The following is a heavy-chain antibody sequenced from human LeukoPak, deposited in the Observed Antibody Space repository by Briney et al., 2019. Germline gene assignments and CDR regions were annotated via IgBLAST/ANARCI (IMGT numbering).Heavy chain of an antibody. D-gene: IGHD6-6*01. V-gene: IGHV3-33*01. CDR1: GFTFSSYG. J-gene: IGHJ4*02. Sequence: QTGGSLRLSCAASGFTFSSYGMHWVRQAPGKGLEWVAVIWYDGSNKYYADSVKGRFTISRDNSKNTLYLQMNSLRAEDTAVYYCARLKQYSSSSGRTAAYYFDYWAREPWSPSPQ. CDR3: ARLKQYSSSSGRTAAYYFDY. CDR2: IWYDGSNK.